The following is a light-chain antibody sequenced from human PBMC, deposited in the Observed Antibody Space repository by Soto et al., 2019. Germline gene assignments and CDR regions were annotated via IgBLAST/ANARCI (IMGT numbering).Light chain of an antibody. CDR2: RNN. Sequence: QSALPHPPQPFGPPGPRVPSSFSGATSNIGSNYVYWYQQLPGSAPKIIIYRNNQRPSGVPDRISGPKSGTSASLAISGLRSEDEADYYCSAWDDSLSGYVFGTGTKVTVL. J-gene: IGLJ1*01. CDR1: TSNIGSNY. CDR3: SAWDDSLSGYV. V-gene: IGLV1-47*01.